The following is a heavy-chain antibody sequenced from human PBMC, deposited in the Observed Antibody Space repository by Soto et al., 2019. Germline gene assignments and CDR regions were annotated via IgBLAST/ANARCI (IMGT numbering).Heavy chain of an antibody. J-gene: IGHJ5*02. CDR2: ISAYNGNT. D-gene: IGHD3-22*01. CDR1: GYPFTSYC. Sequence: QVQLVQSGAEVKKPGASRKVSFQASGYPFTSYCINWGRQAPGQGLEGMGWISAYNGNTNYAQKLQGRVTMTTDTSTSTAYMELRSLRSDDTAVYYCARDYYDSSGYSNWFDPWGQGTLVTVSS. CDR3: ARDYYDSSGYSNWFDP. V-gene: IGHV1-18*01.